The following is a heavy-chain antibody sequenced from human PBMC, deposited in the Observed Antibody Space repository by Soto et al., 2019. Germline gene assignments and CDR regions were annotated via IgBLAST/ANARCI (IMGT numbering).Heavy chain of an antibody. V-gene: IGHV4-59*01. CDR1: ADSLSSYY. D-gene: IGHD3-3*01. J-gene: IGHJ6*02. CDR2: IYYSGST. CDR3: ARDGGHYYAMDV. Sequence: PETLSLSCTVSADSLSSYYWSWIRQPPGKGLEWIGHIYYSGSTKYKPSLKSRVTISVDTSKNQFSLKLSSVTAADTAVYYCARDGGHYYAMDVWGQRTTVT.